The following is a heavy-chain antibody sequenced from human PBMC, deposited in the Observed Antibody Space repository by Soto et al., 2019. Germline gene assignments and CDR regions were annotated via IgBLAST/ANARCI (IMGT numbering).Heavy chain of an antibody. CDR2: IVVGSGNT. CDR1: GFTFTSPA. V-gene: IGHV1-58*01. J-gene: IGHJ4*02. CDR3: AATYYYDSSGYLFPDY. D-gene: IGHD3-22*01. Sequence: ASVKVSCKASGFTFTSPAVQWVRQARGQRLEWIGWIVVGSGNTNYAQKFQERVTITRDMSTSTAYMELSSLRSEDTAVYYCAATYYYDSSGYLFPDYWGQGTLVTVSS.